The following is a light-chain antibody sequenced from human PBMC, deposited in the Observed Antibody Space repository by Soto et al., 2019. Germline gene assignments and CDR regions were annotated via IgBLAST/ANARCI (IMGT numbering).Light chain of an antibody. Sequence: DIQRTQSPSTLSAYVGDRVTITCRPSQSISSWLAWYQQKPGKAPKLLTYKASSVESGVPSRFSGSGSGTEFTLTISSLQPDDFATYYCQQYNSYPYTFGQGTKLEIK. J-gene: IGKJ2*01. CDR1: QSISSW. V-gene: IGKV1-5*03. CDR3: QQYNSYPYT. CDR2: KAS.